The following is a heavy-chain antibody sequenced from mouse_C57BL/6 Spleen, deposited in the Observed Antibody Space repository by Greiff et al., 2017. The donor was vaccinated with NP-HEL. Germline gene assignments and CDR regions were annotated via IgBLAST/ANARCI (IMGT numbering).Heavy chain of an antibody. Sequence: QVQLQQSGAELARPGASVKLSCKASSYTFTSYGISWVKQRTGQGLEWIGEIYPRSGNTYYNEKFKGKATLTADKSSSTAYMELRSLTSEDSAVYFCARGGDSSGQYYFDYWGQGTTLTVSS. CDR3: ARGGDSSGQYYFDY. CDR2: IYPRSGNT. V-gene: IGHV1-81*01. CDR1: SYTFTSYG. J-gene: IGHJ2*01. D-gene: IGHD3-2*02.